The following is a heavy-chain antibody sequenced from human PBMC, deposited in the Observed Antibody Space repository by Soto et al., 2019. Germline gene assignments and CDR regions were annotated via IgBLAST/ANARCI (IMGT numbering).Heavy chain of an antibody. CDR3: ARATGYYHTSGSDY. V-gene: IGHV3-23*01. J-gene: IGHJ4*02. D-gene: IGHD3-22*01. CDR2: ISGSGGST. CDR1: GFTFSSYA. Sequence: GVSLRVSCAASGFTFSSYAMSWVRQAPGKGLEWVSAISGSGGSTYYADSVKGRFTISXXXXXXSXYXQXXXLRAXDTAVYYCARATGYYHTSGSDYWGQGTLVTVS.